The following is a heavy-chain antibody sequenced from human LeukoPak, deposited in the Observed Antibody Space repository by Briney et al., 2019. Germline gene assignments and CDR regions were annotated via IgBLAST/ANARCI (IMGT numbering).Heavy chain of an antibody. CDR3: AREGGYYGDYEGYYFDY. J-gene: IGHJ4*02. CDR2: IWYDGSNR. CDR1: GFTFSSYG. V-gene: IGHV3-33*01. D-gene: IGHD4-17*01. Sequence: PGRSLRLSCAASGFTFSSYGMHWVRQAPGKGLEWVAVIWYDGSNRYYADSVKGRFTISRDNSKNTLYLQMNSLRAEDTAVYYCAREGGYYGDYEGYYFDYWGQGTLVTVSS.